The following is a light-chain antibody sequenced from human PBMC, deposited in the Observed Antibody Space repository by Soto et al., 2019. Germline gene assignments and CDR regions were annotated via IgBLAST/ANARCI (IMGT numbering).Light chain of an antibody. CDR1: SSDVGGYNY. J-gene: IGLJ2*01. CDR3: SSYTITHIPVI. CDR2: EVS. Sequence: QSALTQPASVSGSPGQSITISCTGTSSDVGGYNYVSWYQHHPGKAPKLMIYEVSNRPSGVSNRFSGSKSGNTASLTISGLQAEDEADYYCSSYTITHIPVIFGGGTKLTVL. V-gene: IGLV2-14*01.